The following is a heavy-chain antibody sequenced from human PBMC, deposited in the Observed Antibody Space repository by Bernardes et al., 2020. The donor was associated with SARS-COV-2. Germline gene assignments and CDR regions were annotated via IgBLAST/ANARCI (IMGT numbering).Heavy chain of an antibody. CDR1: GFTVSSNY. V-gene: IGHV3-53*01. CDR3: ARGGTVVSFYEYYGMDV. Sequence: GGSLRLSCAASGFTVSSNYMSWVRQAPGKGLEWVSVIYSGGSTYYADSVKGRFTNSRDNSKNTLYLQMNSLRAEDTAVYYCARGGTVVSFYEYYGMDVWGQRTTVTVSS. CDR2: IYSGGST. D-gene: IGHD2-15*01. J-gene: IGHJ6*02.